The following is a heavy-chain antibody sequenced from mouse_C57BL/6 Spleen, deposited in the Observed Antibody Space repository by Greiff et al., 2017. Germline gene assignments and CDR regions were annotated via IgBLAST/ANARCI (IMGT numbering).Heavy chain of an antibody. D-gene: IGHD1-1*01. CDR3: ARCDGRSPRWYFDV. CDR1: GYTFTSYW. V-gene: IGHV1-69*01. CDR2: FDPSDSYT. J-gene: IGHJ1*03. Sequence: VQLQQPGAELVMPGASVKLSCKASGYTFTSYWMHWVKQRPGQGLEWIGEFDPSDSYTNYNQKFKGKSTLTVDKSSSKAYMQLSSLTSEDSAVYYCARCDGRSPRWYFDVWGTGTTVTVSS.